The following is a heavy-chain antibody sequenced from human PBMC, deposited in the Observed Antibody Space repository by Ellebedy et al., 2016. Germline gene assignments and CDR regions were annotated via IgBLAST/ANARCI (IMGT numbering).Heavy chain of an antibody. J-gene: IGHJ4*02. CDR1: SGTFNNNT. Sequence: ASVKVSCKTSSGTFNNNTINWVRQAPGQGLEWMGGVIPIFGTTNYAQKFPGRVTITADKSTSTAYMELSILTSEDTAMYYCARGIATLYYFDNWGQGVLVTVSS. V-gene: IGHV1-69*06. D-gene: IGHD6-13*01. CDR3: ARGIATLYYFDN. CDR2: VIPIFGTT.